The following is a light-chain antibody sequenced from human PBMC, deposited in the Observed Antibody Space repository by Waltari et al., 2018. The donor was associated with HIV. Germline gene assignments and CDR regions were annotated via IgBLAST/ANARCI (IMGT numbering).Light chain of an antibody. J-gene: IGLJ1*01. CDR2: EVS. CDR1: SSDIGASAY. Sequence: QSALTQPASVSGSPGQSITISCTGTSSDIGASAYVSWFQQHAGKAPKVLIYEVSNRPSGISSRFSGSRSGNTATLSISGLQADDEADYYCSSYTRKNTYVFGSGTKVTVL. V-gene: IGLV2-14*03. CDR3: SSYTRKNTYV.